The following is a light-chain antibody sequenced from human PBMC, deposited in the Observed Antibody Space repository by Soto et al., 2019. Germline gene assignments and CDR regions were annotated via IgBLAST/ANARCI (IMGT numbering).Light chain of an antibody. CDR1: QSVSSSY. J-gene: IGKJ1*01. CDR2: GAS. V-gene: IGKV3-20*01. Sequence: EIVLTQYPGTLSLSPGERATLSCRASQSVSSSYLAWYQQKPGQAPRLLIYGASSRATGITDRFSGSGSGTDFTLTISRLEPEDFAVYYCQQYGSSPPWAFGQGTKVEIK. CDR3: QQYGSSPPWA.